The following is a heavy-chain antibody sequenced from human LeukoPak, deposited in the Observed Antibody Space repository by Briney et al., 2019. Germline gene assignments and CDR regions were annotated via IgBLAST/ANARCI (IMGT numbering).Heavy chain of an antibody. J-gene: IGHJ4*02. CDR2: IYYSGST. V-gene: IGHV4-59*01. Sequence: SETLSLTCTVSGGSISSYYWSWIRQPPGKGLEWIGYIYYSGSTNYNPSLKSRVTISVDTSKNQFSLKLSSVTAADTAAYYCARCPSLKRPYYFDYWGQGTLVTVSS. CDR1: GGSISSYY. CDR3: ARCPSLKRPYYFDY.